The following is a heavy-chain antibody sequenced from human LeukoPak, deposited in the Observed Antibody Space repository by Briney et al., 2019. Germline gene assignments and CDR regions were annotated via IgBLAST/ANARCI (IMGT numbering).Heavy chain of an antibody. Sequence: PSQTLSLTCTVSGGSISSGGYYWSWIRQPPGKGLEWIGYIYHSGSTYYNPSLKSRVTISVDRSKNQFSLKLSSVTAADTAVYYCARGGMRAEPFYWGQGTLVTVSS. D-gene: IGHD1-14*01. CDR1: GGSISSGGYY. CDR2: IYHSGST. J-gene: IGHJ4*02. CDR3: ARGGMRAEPFY. V-gene: IGHV4-30-2*01.